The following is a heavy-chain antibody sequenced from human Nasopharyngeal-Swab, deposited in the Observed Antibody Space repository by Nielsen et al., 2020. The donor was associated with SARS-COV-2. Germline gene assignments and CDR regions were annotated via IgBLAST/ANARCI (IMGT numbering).Heavy chain of an antibody. CDR3: ARLDGSSTSWDVFDI. CDR1: GYSFTSYW. D-gene: IGHD6-6*01. CDR2: IYPGDSDT. J-gene: IGHJ3*02. V-gene: IGHV5-51*01. Sequence: GESLKISCKGSGYSFTSYWIGWVRQMSGKGLEWMGIIYPGDSDTRYSPSFQGQVKISADKSITTAYLQWSSLEASDTAMYYCARLDGSSTSWDVFDIWGQGTMVTVSS.